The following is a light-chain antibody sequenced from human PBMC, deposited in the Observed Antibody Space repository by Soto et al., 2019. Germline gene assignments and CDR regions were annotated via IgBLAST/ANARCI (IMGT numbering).Light chain of an antibody. CDR2: DAS. CDR1: QSISSW. CDR3: QQYNSYCT. J-gene: IGKJ2*02. V-gene: IGKV1-5*01. Sequence: DIQMTQSPSTLSASVGDRVTITCRASQSISSWLAWYQQKPGKAPKLLIYDASSLESGVPSRLSGSASGTEFTLTVSSLQPHDFATYYCQQYNSYCTVGQGTKLEI.